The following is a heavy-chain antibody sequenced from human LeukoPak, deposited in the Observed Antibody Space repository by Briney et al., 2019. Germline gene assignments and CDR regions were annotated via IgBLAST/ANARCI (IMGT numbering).Heavy chain of an antibody. CDR1: VGSIRSYY. CDR3: ARSQGSGRGYCSGGSCYPPDY. V-gene: IGHV4-59*01. J-gene: IGHJ4*02. Sequence: PSETLSLTCTVSVGSIRSYYWSWIRQPPGKGLEWIGYIYYSGSTNYNPSLKSRVTISVDTSKNQFSLKLSSVTAADTAVYYCARSQGSGRGYCSGGSCYPPDYWGQGTLVTVSS. CDR2: IYYSGST. D-gene: IGHD2-15*01.